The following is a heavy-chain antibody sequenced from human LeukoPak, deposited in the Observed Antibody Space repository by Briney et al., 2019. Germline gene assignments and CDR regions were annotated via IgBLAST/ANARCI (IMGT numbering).Heavy chain of an antibody. CDR2: INHSGYT. Sequence: SETLSLTDAVSGVPFSNYYWSWVRQSARQGLEWIGEINHSGYTNYNPSLKSRVSMSIDTSKNQFSLTLTSVTAADAGVYYCTRAVAAHLDWGEGTPVTVSS. V-gene: IGHV4-34*01. CDR1: GVPFSNYY. J-gene: IGHJ4*02. CDR3: TRAVAAHLD. D-gene: IGHD6-19*01.